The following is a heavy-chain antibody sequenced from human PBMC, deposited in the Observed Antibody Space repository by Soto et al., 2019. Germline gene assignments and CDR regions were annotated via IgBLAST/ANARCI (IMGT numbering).Heavy chain of an antibody. Sequence: GASVKVSCKASGYTFTSYDINWVRQATGQGLEWMGWMNPNSGNTGYAQKFQGRVTMTRNTSISTAYMELSSLRSEDTAVYYCARGGGITIFRVVILGPLDYYYYYMDVWGKGTTVTVSS. V-gene: IGHV1-8*01. CDR2: MNPNSGNT. J-gene: IGHJ6*03. CDR3: ARGGGITIFRVVILGPLDYYYYYMDV. CDR1: GYTFTSYD. D-gene: IGHD3-3*01.